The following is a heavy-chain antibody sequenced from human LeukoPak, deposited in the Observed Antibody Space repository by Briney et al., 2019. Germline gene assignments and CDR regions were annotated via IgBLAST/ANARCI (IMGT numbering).Heavy chain of an antibody. D-gene: IGHD3-10*01. V-gene: IGHV3-23*01. CDR1: GFTFSSYA. CDR3: AKIPRGLYGSDY. CDR2: ISGSGGST. Sequence: GGSLRPSCAASGFTFSSYAMSWVRQAPGKGLEWVSAISGSGGSTYYADSVKGRFTISRDNSKNTLYLQMNSLRAEDTAVYYCAKIPRGLYGSDYWGQGTLVTVSS. J-gene: IGHJ4*02.